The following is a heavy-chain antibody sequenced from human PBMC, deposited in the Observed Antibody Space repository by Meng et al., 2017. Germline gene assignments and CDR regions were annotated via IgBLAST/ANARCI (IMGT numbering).Heavy chain of an antibody. Sequence: SEILSLTCTVSGYSISSGYYWGWIRQPPGKGLEWIGSIYHSGSTYYNPSLKSRVTISVDTSKNQFSLKLSSVTAADTAVYYCARDIVTMVRGVIDDYWGQGTLVTVSS. CDR3: ARDIVTMVRGVIDDY. CDR1: GYSISSGYY. D-gene: IGHD3-10*01. J-gene: IGHJ4*02. CDR2: IYHSGST. V-gene: IGHV4-38-2*02.